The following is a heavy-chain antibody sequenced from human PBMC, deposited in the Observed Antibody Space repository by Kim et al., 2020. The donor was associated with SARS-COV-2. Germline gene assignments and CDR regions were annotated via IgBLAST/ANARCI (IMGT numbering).Heavy chain of an antibody. CDR1: GGSISSYY. V-gene: IGHV4-59*01. Sequence: SETLSLTCTVSGGSISSYYWSWIRQPPGKGLEWIGYIYYSGSTNYNPSLKSRVTISVDTSKNQFSLKLSSVTAADTAVYYCARSAASSSWYSDYYYYGM. J-gene: IGHJ6*01. CDR3: ARSAASSSWYSDYYYYGM. D-gene: IGHD6-13*01. CDR2: IYYSGST.